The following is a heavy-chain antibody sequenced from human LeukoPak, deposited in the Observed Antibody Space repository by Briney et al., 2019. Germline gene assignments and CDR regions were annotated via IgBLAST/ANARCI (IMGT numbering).Heavy chain of an antibody. CDR2: IYPKNGGT. CDR1: GYTFTVYY. CDR3: LRENWYYDY. Sequence: ASVKVSCKASGYTFTVYYIHWVRQAPGQGLEWIGLIYPKNGGTYYAQKFQGRVTMTRDTSISTAYMELSGLRSDDTAVYYCLRENWYYDYWGQGTLVTVSS. D-gene: IGHD1-1*01. V-gene: IGHV1-2*02. J-gene: IGHJ4*02.